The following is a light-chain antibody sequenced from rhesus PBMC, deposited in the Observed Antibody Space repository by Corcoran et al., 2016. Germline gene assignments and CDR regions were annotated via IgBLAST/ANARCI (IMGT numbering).Light chain of an antibody. CDR3: YQHSSGYS. Sequence: TQSPATLSLSPGERATLSCRASQSVGSYLAWYQQKPGQAPRLLIYGASSRAKGIPDRFSGSVSGTDFTLTISSLEPEDVGVYHCYQHSSGYSFGQGTKVEIK. CDR1: QSVGSY. V-gene: IGKV3-10*01. CDR2: GAS. J-gene: IGKJ2*01.